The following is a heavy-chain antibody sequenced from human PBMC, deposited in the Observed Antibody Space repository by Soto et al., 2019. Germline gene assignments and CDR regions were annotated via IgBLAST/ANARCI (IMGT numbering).Heavy chain of an antibody. CDR1: GYTFTSYA. D-gene: IGHD3-10*02. CDR3: ALPGYMFSNEYDI. J-gene: IGHJ3*02. Sequence: ASVKVSCKASGYTFTSYAISWVRQAPGQGLEWMGWISAYNGNTNYAQNLQGRVTMTTDTSTSTAYMELRSLRSEDTAVYYCALPGYMFSNEYDIWSQGTLVTVSS. CDR2: ISAYNGNT. V-gene: IGHV1-18*01.